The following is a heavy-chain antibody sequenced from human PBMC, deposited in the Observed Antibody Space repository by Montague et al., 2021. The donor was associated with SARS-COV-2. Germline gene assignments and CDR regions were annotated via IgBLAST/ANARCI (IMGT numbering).Heavy chain of an antibody. CDR3: ARRGRKLLPVATTIGGFDI. CDR1: GGYISSSNYY. D-gene: IGHD5-12*01. J-gene: IGHJ3*02. CDR2: IYDSGST. Sequence: SETLSLTCTVSGGYISSSNYYWDWIRQPPGKGLEWIESIYDSGSTYYNPSLKSRVTISVDTSKNHFSLKLSSVTAADTAVYYCARRGRKLLPVATTIGGFDIWGQGTMVTVSS. V-gene: IGHV4-39*02.